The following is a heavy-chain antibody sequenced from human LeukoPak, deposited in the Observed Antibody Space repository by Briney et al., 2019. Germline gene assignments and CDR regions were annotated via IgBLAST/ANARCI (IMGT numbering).Heavy chain of an antibody. CDR1: GLTFSDYG. Sequence: GGSLRLSCAASGLTFSDYGMHWVRQAPGKGLEWVVFIRYDGSTKYYTDSVKGRFTISRDNSKNTLYLQMNSLRADDTAVYYCAKEEGDIVVVPAAMCLDYWGQGTLVTVSS. CDR3: AKEEGDIVVVPAAMCLDY. CDR2: IRYDGSTK. J-gene: IGHJ4*02. V-gene: IGHV3-30*02. D-gene: IGHD2-2*01.